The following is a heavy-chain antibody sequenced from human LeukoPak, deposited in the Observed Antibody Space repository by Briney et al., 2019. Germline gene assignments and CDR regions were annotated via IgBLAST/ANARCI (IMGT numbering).Heavy chain of an antibody. V-gene: IGHV3-30*02. J-gene: IGHJ4*02. CDR3: AKDLPGGNFDY. CDR1: GFTFSRSG. Sequence: PGGSLRLSCAASGFTFSRSGMHWVRQAPDKGLEWVAFIRKDGSNTYYGDSVKGRFTISRDNSKNTLYPQMSSLRPEDTAVYYCAKDLPGGNFDYWGRGTLVSVSS. D-gene: IGHD3-16*01. CDR2: IRKDGSNT.